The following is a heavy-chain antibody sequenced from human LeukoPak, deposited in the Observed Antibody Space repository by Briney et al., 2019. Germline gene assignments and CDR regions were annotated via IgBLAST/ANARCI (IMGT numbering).Heavy chain of an antibody. CDR1: GFTFSNYN. V-gene: IGHV3-48*04. D-gene: IGHD3-3*01. Sequence: GGSLRLSCAASGFTFSNYNMNWVRQAPGKGLEWVSYISSSSTTISYADSVRGRFTISRDNAKNSLYLQINSLRAEDTAVYYCARGFLSTIFGAAPRYWGQGTLVTVSS. CDR3: ARGFLSTIFGAAPRY. CDR2: ISSSSTTI. J-gene: IGHJ4*02.